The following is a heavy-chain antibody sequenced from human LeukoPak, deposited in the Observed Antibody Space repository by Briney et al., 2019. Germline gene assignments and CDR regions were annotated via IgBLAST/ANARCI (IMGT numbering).Heavy chain of an antibody. CDR3: AKGDTYYDLLTCFDF. J-gene: IGHJ4*02. Sequence: GGSLRLSCAASGFTFSSYWMNWVRQAPGKVLVWVSRMNSDGSSTSYADSVKGRFTISRDNSKNTLYLQMNSLRDEDTAVYYCAKGDTYYDLLTCFDFWGPGTLVTVSS. CDR1: GFTFSSYW. CDR2: MNSDGSST. D-gene: IGHD3-9*01. V-gene: IGHV3-74*01.